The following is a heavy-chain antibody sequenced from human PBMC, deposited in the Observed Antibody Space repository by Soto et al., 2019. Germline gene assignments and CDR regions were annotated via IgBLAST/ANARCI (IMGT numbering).Heavy chain of an antibody. D-gene: IGHD6-13*01. Sequence: GASVKVSCKASGYTFTSYGISWVRQAPGQGLEWMGWISAYNGNTNYAQKLQGRVTMTTDTSTSTAYMELRSLRSDDTAVYYCARDNERAIAAAGSNWFDPWGQGTLVTVSS. CDR1: GYTFTSYG. V-gene: IGHV1-18*04. CDR3: ARDNERAIAAAGSNWFDP. CDR2: ISAYNGNT. J-gene: IGHJ5*02.